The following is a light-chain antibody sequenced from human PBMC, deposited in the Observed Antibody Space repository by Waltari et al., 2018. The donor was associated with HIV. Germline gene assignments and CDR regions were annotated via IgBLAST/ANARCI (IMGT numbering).Light chain of an antibody. V-gene: IGKV3-20*01. CDR3: QQYGSSLWT. CDR2: GAS. CDR1: QSVSSSY. Sequence: EIVLTQSPGTLSLSPGERATLSCRASQSVSSSYLAWYQQKPGQAPRLLIYGASSRATGIPDRCSGSGSGTDFTLTISRLEPEDFAVYYCQQYGSSLWTFGQGTKVEIK. J-gene: IGKJ1*01.